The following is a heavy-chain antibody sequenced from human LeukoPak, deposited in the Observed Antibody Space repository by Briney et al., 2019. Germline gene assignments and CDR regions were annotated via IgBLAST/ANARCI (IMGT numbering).Heavy chain of an antibody. Sequence: GASVKVSCKASGYTFIGYYMHWVRQAPGQGLEWMGWINPNSGGTNYAQKFQGRVTMTRDTSISTAYMELSRLRSDDTAVYYRASSGSSGFVYYFDYWGQGTLVTVSS. CDR2: INPNSGGT. CDR3: ASSGSSGFVYYFDY. CDR1: GYTFIGYY. D-gene: IGHD3-22*01. J-gene: IGHJ4*02. V-gene: IGHV1-2*02.